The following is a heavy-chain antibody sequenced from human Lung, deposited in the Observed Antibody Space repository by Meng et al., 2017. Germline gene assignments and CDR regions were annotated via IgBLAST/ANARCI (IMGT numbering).Heavy chain of an antibody. CDR2: IKSNTDGGTT. Sequence: VYRVWSGGDLVKPGGSLRLSCAASGVYFSNAWMSWVRQAPGKGLEWVGRIKSNTDGGTTEYAAPVTGRFTISRDDSKSTLNLHLSGLRTDDTGVYYCTWDDKAVSDYWGQGTLVTVSS. D-gene: IGHD3-9*01. J-gene: IGHJ4*02. V-gene: IGHV3-15*01. CDR1: GVYFSNAW. CDR3: TWDDKAVSDY.